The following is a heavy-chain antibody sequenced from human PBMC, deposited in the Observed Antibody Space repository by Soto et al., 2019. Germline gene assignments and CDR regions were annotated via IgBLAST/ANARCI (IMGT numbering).Heavy chain of an antibody. CDR1: GYTFTSYG. CDR2: ISAYNGNT. J-gene: IGHJ3*02. CDR3: ARDVTRYKTYYYDSSCYYGKAFDI. V-gene: IGHV1-18*01. D-gene: IGHD3-22*01. Sequence: QVQLVQSGAEVKKPGASVKVSCKASGYTFTSYGISWVRQAPGQGLEWMGWISAYNGNTNYAQKLQGRVTMTTDTSTSTDYMELRSLRSDDTAVYYCARDVTRYKTYYYDSSCYYGKAFDIWGQGTMVTVSS.